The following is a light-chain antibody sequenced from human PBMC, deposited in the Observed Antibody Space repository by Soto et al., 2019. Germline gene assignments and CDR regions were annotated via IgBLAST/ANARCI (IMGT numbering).Light chain of an antibody. CDR1: QNVDGSY. Sequence: IVLTQSPGTLSLSPGQRATLSCRASQNVDGSYLAWFQQKPGQAPRLLIYGASSRATGIPDRFSGGGSGTDFTLTITRLEPEYFAVYYCQQYGGSPWTFGQGTKVEMK. V-gene: IGKV3-20*01. CDR3: QQYGGSPWT. J-gene: IGKJ1*01. CDR2: GAS.